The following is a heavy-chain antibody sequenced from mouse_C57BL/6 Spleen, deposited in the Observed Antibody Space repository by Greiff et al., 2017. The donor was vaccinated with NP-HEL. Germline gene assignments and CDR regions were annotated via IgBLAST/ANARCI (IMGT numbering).Heavy chain of an antibody. J-gene: IGHJ4*01. D-gene: IGHD2-4*01. CDR3: AHSIYYDYDGYAMDY. CDR1: GYAFSSYW. CDR2: IYPGDGDT. V-gene: IGHV1-80*01. Sequence: QVQLQQSGAELVKPGASVKISCKASGYAFSSYWMNWVKQRPGKGLEWIGQIYPGDGDTNYNGKFKGKATLTADKSSSTAYMQLSSLTSEDSAVYFCAHSIYYDYDGYAMDYWGQGTSVTVSS.